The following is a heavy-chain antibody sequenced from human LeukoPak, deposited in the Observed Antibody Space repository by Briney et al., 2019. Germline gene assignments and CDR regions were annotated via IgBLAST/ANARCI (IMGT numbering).Heavy chain of an antibody. CDR2: IIPILGIA. V-gene: IGHV1-69*04. CDR1: GGTFSSYA. D-gene: IGHD3-22*01. CDR3: ARDLYDSSGLSPWFDP. Sequence: GASVKVSCKASGGTFSSYAISWVRQAPGQGLEWMGRIIPILGIANYAQKFQGRVTITADKSTSTAYMELSSLRSEDTAVYYCARDLYDSSGLSPWFDPWGQGTLVTVSS. J-gene: IGHJ5*02.